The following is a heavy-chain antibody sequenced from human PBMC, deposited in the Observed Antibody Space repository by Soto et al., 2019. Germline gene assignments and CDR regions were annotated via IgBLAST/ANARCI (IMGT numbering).Heavy chain of an antibody. V-gene: IGHV3-23*01. CDR1: GFTFSDLA. Sequence: PRGSLRLSCLASGFTFSDLAMTWVRHVPGRGLEWVASLDGAGGSTYYAESVRGRFSISRDNSQNTLFLQMKRLTVDDTAIYYCAAPRDEYGSGVSWFTYGMDIWGQGTTVTVSS. CDR3: AAPRDEYGSGVSWFTYGMDI. D-gene: IGHD3-10*01. J-gene: IGHJ6*02. CDR2: LDGAGGST.